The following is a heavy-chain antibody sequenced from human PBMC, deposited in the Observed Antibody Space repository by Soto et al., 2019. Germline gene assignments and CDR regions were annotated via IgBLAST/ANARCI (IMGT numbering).Heavy chain of an antibody. V-gene: IGHV1-69*01. Sequence: QVQLVQSGAEVKKPGSSVKVSCKASGGTFSSYAISWVRQAPGQGLEWMGGIIPIFGTANYAQKFQGRVTITADESTSTAYMELRSLSSEDTAVYYCARGGYYAMNGGTYCMDVWGQGTTVTVSS. D-gene: IGHD3-22*01. CDR1: GGTFSSYA. CDR3: ARGGYYAMNGGTYCMDV. J-gene: IGHJ6*02. CDR2: IIPIFGTA.